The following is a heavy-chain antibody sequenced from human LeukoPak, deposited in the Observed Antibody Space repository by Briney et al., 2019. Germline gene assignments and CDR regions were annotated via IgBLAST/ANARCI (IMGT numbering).Heavy chain of an antibody. CDR3: ANGGICGVDRYYGARWFDP. CDR2: FIPVFGVT. J-gene: IGHJ5*01. D-gene: IGHD2-21*02. V-gene: IGHV1-69*05. CDR1: GGTFSNFP. Sequence: ASVKVSCKASGGTFSNFPINWLRQAPGQRLEWIGGFIPVFGVTNYAQKFQGRVTITRDESTSTAYMEVSSLTSEDTAVYYCANGGICGVDRYYGARWFDPRGQGTLVTVSS.